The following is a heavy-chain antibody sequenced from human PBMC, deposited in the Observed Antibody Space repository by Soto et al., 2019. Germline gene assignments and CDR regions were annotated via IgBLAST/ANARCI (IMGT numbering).Heavy chain of an antibody. J-gene: IGHJ4*02. CDR2: ISTHNGKT. D-gene: IGHD6-19*01. CDR3: ARGVAVAAVYYFDY. CDR1: GYTFTAYG. V-gene: IGHV1-18*04. Sequence: QVQLVQSGAKMKKPGASVRVSCKASGYTFTAYGITWVRQAPGQGLEYMGWISTHNGKTNYAQKVQGRVTLTTDKSTSTAYMDLRALTSDDTAVYYCARGVAVAAVYYFDYWGQGTLVTVSS.